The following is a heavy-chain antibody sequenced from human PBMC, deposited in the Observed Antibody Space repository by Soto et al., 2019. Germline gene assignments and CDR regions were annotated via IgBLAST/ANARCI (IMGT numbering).Heavy chain of an antibody. J-gene: IGHJ6*02. V-gene: IGHV1-18*04. Sequence: GASVKVSCKASGYTFTSYGISWVRQAPGQGLEWMGWISAYNGNTNYAQKLQGRVTMTTDTSTSTAYMELRSLRSDDTAVYYCARDTPAFDRQRITMVRGSLGMDVWGQGTTVTVSS. CDR2: ISAYNGNT. CDR1: GYTFTSYG. CDR3: ARDTPAFDRQRITMVRGSLGMDV. D-gene: IGHD3-10*01.